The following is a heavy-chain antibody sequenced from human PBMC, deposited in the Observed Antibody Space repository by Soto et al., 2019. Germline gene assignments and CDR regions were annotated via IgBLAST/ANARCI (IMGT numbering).Heavy chain of an antibody. D-gene: IGHD2-2*01. J-gene: IGHJ5*02. V-gene: IGHV1-69*01. CDR1: GGTFSSYA. CDR2: TIPIFGTT. CDR3: ASSVPAATEGVFDP. Sequence: QVQLVQSGAEVKKPGSSVKVSCKASGGTFSSYAISWVRQAPGQVLEWMGGTIPIFGTTNYAQKFQGRVTITADEYTSTAYMEMSILRSEDTAVYYCASSVPAATEGVFDPWGQGTLVTVSS.